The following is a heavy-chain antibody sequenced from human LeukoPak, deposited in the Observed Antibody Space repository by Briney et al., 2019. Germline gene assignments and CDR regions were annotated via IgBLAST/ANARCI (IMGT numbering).Heavy chain of an antibody. Sequence: GASVKVSCNASGFTFTSSAMQWVRQARGQRLEWIGWIVVDSENTNYAQKFQERVTITRDMSTSTAYMELSGLRSEDTAVYYCAATVAADTGYYGLDVWGQGTTVTVSS. CDR2: IVVDSENT. J-gene: IGHJ6*02. V-gene: IGHV1-58*02. CDR3: AATVAADTGYYGLDV. CDR1: GFTFTSSA. D-gene: IGHD6-13*01.